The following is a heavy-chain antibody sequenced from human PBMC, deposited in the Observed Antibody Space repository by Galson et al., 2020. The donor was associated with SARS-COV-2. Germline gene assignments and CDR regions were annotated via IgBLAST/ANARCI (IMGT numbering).Heavy chain of an antibody. CDR3: ARGQYYYDSSGPIGQ. V-gene: IGHV3-21*01. Sequence: GGSLRLSCAASGFTFSSYSMNWVRQAPGKGLEWVSSISSSSSYIYYADPVKGRFTISRDNAKNSLYLQMNSLRAEDTAVYYCARGQYYYDSSGPIGQWGQGTLVTVSS. J-gene: IGHJ4*02. CDR1: GFTFSSYS. CDR2: ISSSSSYI. D-gene: IGHD3-22*01.